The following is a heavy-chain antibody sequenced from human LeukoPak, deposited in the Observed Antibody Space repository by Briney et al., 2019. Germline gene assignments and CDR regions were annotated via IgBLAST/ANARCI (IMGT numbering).Heavy chain of an antibody. CDR3: AKIGIVGAITD. CDR2: LVVVVGST. D-gene: IGHD1-26*01. J-gene: IGHJ4*02. Sequence: PGRSLRLSCAASGFTFSSYAMSWVRQAPGKGLEWVSALVVVVGSTYYRAPVKGRFTISRDNSKNTLYLQMNSLRAEDTAVYYCAKIGIVGAITDGGQGTLVTVSS. V-gene: IGHV3-23*01. CDR1: GFTFSSYA.